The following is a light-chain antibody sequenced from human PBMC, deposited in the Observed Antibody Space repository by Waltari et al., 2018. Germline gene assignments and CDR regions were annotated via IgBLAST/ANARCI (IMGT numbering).Light chain of an antibody. CDR2: EGS. CDR1: SSDVGRYNL. V-gene: IGLV2-23*01. Sequence: QSALTQPASVSGSLGQSITISCTGTSSDVGRYNLVSWYQQHPGKAPKVMIYEGSKWPSGVSNRFSGSKSGNTASLTISGLQAEDEADYYCCSYAGGSALVFGGGTKLTVL. J-gene: IGLJ2*01. CDR3: CSYAGGSALV.